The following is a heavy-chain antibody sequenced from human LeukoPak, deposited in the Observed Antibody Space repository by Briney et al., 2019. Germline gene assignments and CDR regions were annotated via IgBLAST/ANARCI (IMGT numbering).Heavy chain of an antibody. V-gene: IGHV4-4*02. J-gene: IGHJ4*02. D-gene: IGHD6-13*01. CDR2: IYYSGST. CDR3: ARPSPGTVDY. Sequence: PSETLSLTCGVSGGSISNTNWWSWVRQPPGKGLEWIGTIYYSGSTYYNPSLKSRVTISLDTSKNQFSLKLSSVTAADTAVYYCARPSPGTVDYWGQGTLVTVSS. CDR1: GGSISNTNW.